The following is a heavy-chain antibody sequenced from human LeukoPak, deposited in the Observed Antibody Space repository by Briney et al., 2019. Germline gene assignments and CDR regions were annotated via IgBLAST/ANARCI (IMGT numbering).Heavy chain of an antibody. D-gene: IGHD4-23*01. J-gene: IGHJ3*02. CDR3: AGSPTVDAAFDI. V-gene: IGHV3-23*01. Sequence: GGSLRLSCAASGFSVRSSYMSWVRQAPGKGLEWVSSISGSGGSTYYADSVRGRFTVSRDNSRNTLALQMNSLRAEDTAVYYCAGSPTVDAAFDIWGQGTMVTVSS. CDR2: ISGSGGST. CDR1: GFSVRSSY.